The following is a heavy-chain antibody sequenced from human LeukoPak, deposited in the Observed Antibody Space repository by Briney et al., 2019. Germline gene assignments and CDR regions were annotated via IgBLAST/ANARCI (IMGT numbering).Heavy chain of an antibody. CDR1: GVTFNSYG. V-gene: IGHV3-33*06. CDR2: IWHDGSTK. Sequence: GRSLRLSCAASGVTFNSYGIHWVRQAPGKGLEWVAVIWHDGSTKYYADSMKGRFTISRDNSKNTLYLQMNSLRAEDTAVYYCAKAAGYSSGWPFEYWGQGTLVTVSP. J-gene: IGHJ4*02. CDR3: AKAAGYSSGWPFEY. D-gene: IGHD6-19*01.